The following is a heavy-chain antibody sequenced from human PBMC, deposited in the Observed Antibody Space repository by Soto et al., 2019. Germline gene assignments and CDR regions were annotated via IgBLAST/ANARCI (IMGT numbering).Heavy chain of an antibody. J-gene: IGHJ6*02. Sequence: EVQLVESGGGLVQPGGSLRLSCAASGFTFSSYWMHWVRQAPGKGLVWVSRINSDGSSTSYADTVKGRFTISRDNAKNTLYLQMNSLRAEDTAVYYCARVPLPASYYYYGMDVWGQGTTVTVSS. V-gene: IGHV3-74*01. CDR3: ARVPLPASYYYYGMDV. CDR1: GFTFSSYW. CDR2: INSDGSST.